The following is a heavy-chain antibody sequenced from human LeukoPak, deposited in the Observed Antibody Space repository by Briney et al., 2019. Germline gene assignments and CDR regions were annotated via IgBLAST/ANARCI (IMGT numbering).Heavy chain of an antibody. D-gene: IGHD2-2*02. J-gene: IGHJ3*02. Sequence: GGSLRLSCAASGFTFSSYSMNWVRQAPGKGLGWVSSISSSSSYIYYADSVKGRFTISRDNAKYSLYLQMNSLRAEDTAVYYCARGLGYCSSTSCYIYAFDIWGQGTMVTVSS. CDR2: ISSSSSYI. CDR3: ARGLGYCSSTSCYIYAFDI. CDR1: GFTFSSYS. V-gene: IGHV3-21*01.